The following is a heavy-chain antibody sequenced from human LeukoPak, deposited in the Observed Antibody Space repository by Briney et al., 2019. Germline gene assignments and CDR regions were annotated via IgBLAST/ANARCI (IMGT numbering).Heavy chain of an antibody. CDR1: GGTFSSYA. J-gene: IGHJ5*02. V-gene: IGHV1-69*05. CDR2: IIPIFGIA. CDR3: ARVIRSWFDP. Sequence: SVKVSCKASGGTFSSYAISWVRQAPGQGLEWMGRIIPIFGIANYAQKFQGRVTITTDESTSTAYMELSSLRSEDTAVYYCARVIRSWFDPWGQGTLVTVSS. D-gene: IGHD3-3*01.